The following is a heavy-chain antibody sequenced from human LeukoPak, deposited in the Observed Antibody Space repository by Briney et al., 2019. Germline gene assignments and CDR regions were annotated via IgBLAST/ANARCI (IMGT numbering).Heavy chain of an antibody. CDR3: ARESMIAGSQH. CDR1: GGSISSGSYY. Sequence: PSETLSLTCTVSGGSISSGSYYWSWIRQPPGKGLEWIGRIYTSGSTNYNPSLKSRVTISVDTSKNQFPLKLSSVTAADTAVYYCARESMIAGSQHWGQGTLVTVSS. CDR2: IYTSGST. V-gene: IGHV4-61*02. D-gene: IGHD3-22*01. J-gene: IGHJ1*01.